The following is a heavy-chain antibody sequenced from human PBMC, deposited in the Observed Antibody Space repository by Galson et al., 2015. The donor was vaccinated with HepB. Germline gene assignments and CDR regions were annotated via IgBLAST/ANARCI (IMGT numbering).Heavy chain of an antibody. CDR1: GFTFSSYE. Sequence: SLRLSCAASGFTFSSYEMNWVRQAPGKGLEWVSYISSSGSTIYYADSVKGRFTISRDNAKNSLYLQMNSLRAEDTAVYYCARALRTGYCSGGSCYPRYYYYYGMDVWGQGTTVTVSS. J-gene: IGHJ6*02. CDR2: ISSSGSTI. D-gene: IGHD2-15*01. V-gene: IGHV3-48*03. CDR3: ARALRTGYCSGGSCYPRYYYYYGMDV.